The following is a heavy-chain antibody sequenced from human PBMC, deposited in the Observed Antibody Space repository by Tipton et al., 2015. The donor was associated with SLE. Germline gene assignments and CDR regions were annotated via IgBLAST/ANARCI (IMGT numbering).Heavy chain of an antibody. J-gene: IGHJ3*02. CDR1: GGSISSYY. D-gene: IGHD1-26*01. CDR2: IYTSGRT. V-gene: IGHV4-4*07. CDR3: ARDPGVGRSGAFDI. Sequence: TLSITCTVSGGSISSYYWSWIRQPAGKGLEWIGRIYTSGRTNYNPSLKSRVTISVDTSKNQFSLKLSSVTAADTAVYYCARDPGVGRSGAFDIWGPGSVVTVSS.